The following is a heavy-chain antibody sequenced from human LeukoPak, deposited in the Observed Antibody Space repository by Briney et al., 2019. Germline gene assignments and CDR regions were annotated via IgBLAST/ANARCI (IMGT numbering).Heavy chain of an antibody. Sequence: GASVKVSCKASGYTFTSYGISWVRQAPGQGLEWMGWISAYNGNTNYAQKLQGRVTMTTDTSTSTAYMELRSLRSDDTAVYYCARSFLWFGELFAAFDIWGQGTMVTVSS. CDR3: ARSFLWFGELFAAFDI. V-gene: IGHV1-18*01. D-gene: IGHD3-10*01. J-gene: IGHJ3*02. CDR1: GYTFTSYG. CDR2: ISAYNGNT.